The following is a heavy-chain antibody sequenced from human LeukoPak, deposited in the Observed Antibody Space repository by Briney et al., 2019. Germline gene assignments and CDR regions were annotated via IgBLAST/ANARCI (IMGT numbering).Heavy chain of an antibody. Sequence: SETLSLTCAVYGGSFSGYYWSWIRQPPGKGLEWIGEINHSGSANYNPSLKSRVTISVDTSKNQFSLKLSSVTAADTAVYYCARGSILWNWFDPWGQGTLVTVSS. CDR1: GGSFSGYY. CDR2: INHSGSA. CDR3: ARGSILWNWFDP. D-gene: IGHD3-10*01. J-gene: IGHJ5*02. V-gene: IGHV4-34*01.